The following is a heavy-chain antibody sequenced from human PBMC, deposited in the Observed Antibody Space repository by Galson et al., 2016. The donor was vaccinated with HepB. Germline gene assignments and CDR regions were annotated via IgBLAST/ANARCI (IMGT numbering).Heavy chain of an antibody. D-gene: IGHD3-10*01. V-gene: IGHV3-30*18. CDR3: AKLSGNYYGSGSFPS. J-gene: IGHJ4*02. Sequence: SLRLSCAVSGFTFSDYGMHWVRQAPGKGLEWVAFISYNGSTKYYVDFVKGRFTISRDNSKNTLHLQMSSLRAEDTAVYYCAKLSGNYYGSGSFPSWGQGTLVTVSS. CDR1: GFTFSDYG. CDR2: ISYNGSTK.